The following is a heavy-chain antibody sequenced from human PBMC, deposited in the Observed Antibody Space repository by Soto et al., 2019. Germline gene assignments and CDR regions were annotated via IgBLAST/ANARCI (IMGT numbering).Heavy chain of an antibody. Sequence: GGSLRLSCAASGFIFSSYGMSWVRQAPGKGLEWVSSISGSGGSTYYADSVKGRFTISRDKSKNTLNLQMNSLRAEDTAVYYCAKDIGRYFDWLLDAFDIWGQGTMVTVSS. CDR1: GFIFSSYG. CDR2: ISGSGGST. V-gene: IGHV3-23*01. CDR3: AKDIGRYFDWLLDAFDI. J-gene: IGHJ3*02. D-gene: IGHD3-9*01.